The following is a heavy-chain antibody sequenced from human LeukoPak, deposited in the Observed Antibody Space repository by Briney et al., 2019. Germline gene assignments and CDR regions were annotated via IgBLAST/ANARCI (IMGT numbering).Heavy chain of an antibody. D-gene: IGHD3-10*01. V-gene: IGHV4-39*07. Sequence: SETLSLTCTVSGGSISSSSYYWGWIRQPPGKGLEWIGSIYYSGSTYYNPSLKSRVTISVDTSRNQFSLKLSSVTAADTAVYYCARDEKTYSYYYGSGTHEAGFDIWGQGTMVTVSS. CDR1: GGSISSSSYY. CDR3: ARDEKTYSYYYGSGTHEAGFDI. CDR2: IYYSGST. J-gene: IGHJ3*02.